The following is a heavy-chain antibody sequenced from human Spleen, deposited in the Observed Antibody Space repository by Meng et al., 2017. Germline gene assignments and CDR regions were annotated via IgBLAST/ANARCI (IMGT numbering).Heavy chain of an antibody. CDR3: ARDFSDSSGWYAIND. CDR1: GFPFDEYA. Sequence: GESLKISCAASGFPFDEYAMHWVRQAPGKGLEWVAVISYDGSNKYYADSVKGRFTISRDNSKNTLYLQMNSLRAEDTAVYYCARDFSDSSGWYAINDWGQGTLVTVSS. CDR2: ISYDGSNK. D-gene: IGHD6-19*01. J-gene: IGHJ4*02. V-gene: IGHV3-30*01.